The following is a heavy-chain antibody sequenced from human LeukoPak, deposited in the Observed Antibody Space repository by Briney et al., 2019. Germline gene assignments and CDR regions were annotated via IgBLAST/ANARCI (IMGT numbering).Heavy chain of an antibody. Sequence: SETLSLTCTVSGYSISSGYYWGWIRQPPGKGREWIGSIYHSGSTYYNPSLKSRVTISVDTSKNQFSLKLSSVTAADTAVYYCARDSTYCSSTSCYKDFDYWGQGTLVTVSS. J-gene: IGHJ4*02. V-gene: IGHV4-38-2*02. CDR2: IYHSGST. CDR3: ARDSTYCSSTSCYKDFDY. CDR1: GYSISSGYY. D-gene: IGHD2-2*02.